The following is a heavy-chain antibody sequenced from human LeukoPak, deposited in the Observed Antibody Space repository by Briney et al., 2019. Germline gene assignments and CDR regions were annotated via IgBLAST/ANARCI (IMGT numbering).Heavy chain of an antibody. J-gene: IGHJ6*02. D-gene: IGHD3-16*01. CDR2: IHYSGRA. CDR3: VKFGVDYDMGV. V-gene: IGHV4-59*01. CDR1: GDSISGSY. Sequence: SGTLSLTCTVSGDSISGSYWTWVRQPPGQGLGWIGQIHYSGRADYNPSLKRRITISVDTSKNQMSLTLTSVTAADTAIYYCVKFGVDYDMGVWGQGTTVTVSS.